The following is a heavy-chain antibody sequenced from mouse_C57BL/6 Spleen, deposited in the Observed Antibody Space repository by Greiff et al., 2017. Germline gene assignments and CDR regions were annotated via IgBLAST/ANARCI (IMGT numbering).Heavy chain of an antibody. Sequence: EVQRVESGGGLVKPGGSLKLSCAASGFTFSDYGMHWVRQAPEKGLEWVAYISSGSSTIYYADTVKGRFTISRDNAKNTLFLQMTSLRSEDTAMYYCARVAYYGSNPYWYFDVWGTGTTVTVSS. CDR1: GFTFSDYG. J-gene: IGHJ1*03. CDR2: ISSGSSTI. V-gene: IGHV5-17*01. D-gene: IGHD1-1*01. CDR3: ARVAYYGSNPYWYFDV.